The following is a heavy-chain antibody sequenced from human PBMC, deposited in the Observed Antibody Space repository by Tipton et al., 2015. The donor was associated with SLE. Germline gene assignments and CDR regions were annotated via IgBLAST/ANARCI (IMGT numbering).Heavy chain of an antibody. CDR2: IYTSGST. CDR3: ARDRSIAAAGTDAFDI. J-gene: IGHJ3*02. D-gene: IGHD6-13*01. CDR1: GGSISSGSYY. V-gene: IGHV4-61*09. Sequence: TLSLTCTVSGGSISSGSYYWSWIRQPAGKGLEWIGHIYTSGSTNYNPSLKSRVTISVDTSKNQFSLKLSSVTAADTAVYYCARDRSIAAAGTDAFDIWGQGTMVTVSS.